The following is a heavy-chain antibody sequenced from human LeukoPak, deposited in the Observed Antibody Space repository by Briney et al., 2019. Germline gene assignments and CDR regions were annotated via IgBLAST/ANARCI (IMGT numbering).Heavy chain of an antibody. V-gene: IGHV3-11*01. J-gene: IGHJ4*02. D-gene: IGHD2-21*02. CDR3: AKDLDVVVTTLDY. CDR2: ISSSGSTI. Sequence: GSLRLSCAASGFTFSDYYMSWIRQAPGKGLEWVSYISSSGSTIYYADSVKGRFTIFRDNAKNSLYLQMNSLRAEDTAIYYCAKDLDVVVTTLDYWGQGTLVTVSS. CDR1: GFTFSDYY.